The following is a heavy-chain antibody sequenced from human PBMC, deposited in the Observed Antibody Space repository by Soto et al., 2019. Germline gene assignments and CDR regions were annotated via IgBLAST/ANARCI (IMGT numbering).Heavy chain of an antibody. D-gene: IGHD3-3*01. CDR1: GYTFTGYY. CDR2: INPNSGGT. J-gene: IGHJ6*02. CDR3: ARYAIYDFWSGYYDSSPYYYYGMDV. V-gene: IGHV1-2*02. Sequence: GASVKVSCKASGYTFTGYYMHWVRQASGQGLEWMGWINPNSGGTNYAQKFQGRVTMTRDTSISTAYMELSRLRSDDTAVYYCARYAIYDFWSGYYDSSPYYYYGMDVWGQGTTVTVSS.